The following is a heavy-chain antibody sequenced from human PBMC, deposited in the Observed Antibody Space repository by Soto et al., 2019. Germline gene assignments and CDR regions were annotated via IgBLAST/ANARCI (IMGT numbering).Heavy chain of an antibody. CDR1: GGSISSGDYY. CDR3: VSMSIVVEPALMAV. V-gene: IGHV4-30-4*01. J-gene: IGHJ6*02. Sequence: PSETLSLTCTVSGGSISSGDYYWSWIRQPPGKGLEWIGYIYYSGSTSYNASLKSRTSISADPSNNQFSLKLHSLTAADTAVYFCVSMSIVVEPALMAVWGPGTSVTVSS. D-gene: IGHD2-2*01. CDR2: IYYSGST.